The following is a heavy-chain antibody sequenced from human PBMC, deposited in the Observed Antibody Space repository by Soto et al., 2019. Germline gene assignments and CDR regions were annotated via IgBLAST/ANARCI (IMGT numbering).Heavy chain of an antibody. J-gene: IGHJ4*02. D-gene: IGHD3-10*01. CDR1: GYTFTSYA. CDR3: ARTVRGVQIDY. Sequence: QVQLVQSGAEVKKPGASVKVSCKASGYTFTSYAMHWVRQAPGQRLEWMGWINAGNGNTKYSQKFQGRVTITRDTSASTAYMQLSSLIAEDTAVYYCARTVRGVQIDYWGQGTLVTVSS. V-gene: IGHV1-3*01. CDR2: INAGNGNT.